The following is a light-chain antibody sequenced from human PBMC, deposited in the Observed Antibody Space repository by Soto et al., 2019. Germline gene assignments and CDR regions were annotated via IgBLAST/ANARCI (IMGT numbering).Light chain of an antibody. CDR2: LNSDGSH. CDR3: QTWGSGPV. Sequence: QPVLTQSPSASASLGASVKLTCTLSSGHNSYAIAWHQQQPEKGPRYLMKLNSDGSHSKGDGIPDRFSGSSSGAERYLTISSLQSEDEADYYCQTWGSGPVVGGGTKLTVL. CDR1: SGHNSYA. J-gene: IGLJ3*02. V-gene: IGLV4-69*01.